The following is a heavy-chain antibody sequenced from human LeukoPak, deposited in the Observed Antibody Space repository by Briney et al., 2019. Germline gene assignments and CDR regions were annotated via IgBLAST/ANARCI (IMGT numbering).Heavy chain of an antibody. V-gene: IGHV3-74*01. CDR1: GFTFSSYW. Sequence: SGGSLRLSCAASGFTFSSYWMHWVRQAPGKGLVWVSRINNDGSSTNSADSVEGRSTISRDNAKNTLYLQMNSLRAEDTAVYYCARVRYSDGSYYFDYWGQGTLVTVSS. J-gene: IGHJ4*02. CDR2: INNDGSST. CDR3: ARVRYSDGSYYFDY. D-gene: IGHD5-24*01.